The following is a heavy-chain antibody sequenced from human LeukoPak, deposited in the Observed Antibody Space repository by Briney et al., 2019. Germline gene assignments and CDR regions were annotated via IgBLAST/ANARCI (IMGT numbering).Heavy chain of an antibody. V-gene: IGHV3-23*01. CDR3: AKVGMATTGVDY. J-gene: IGHJ4*02. CDR2: ISGSGGST. CDR1: GFTFSSYE. D-gene: IGHD5-24*01. Sequence: GGSLRLSCAASGFTFSSYEMSWVRQAPGKGLEWVSAISGSGGSTYYADSVKGRFTISRDNSKNTLYLQMNSLRAEDTAVYYCAKVGMATTGVDYWGQGTLVTVSS.